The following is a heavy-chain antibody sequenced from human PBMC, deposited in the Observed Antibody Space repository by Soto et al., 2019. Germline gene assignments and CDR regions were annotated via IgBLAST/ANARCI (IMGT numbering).Heavy chain of an antibody. V-gene: IGHV1-69*13. Sequence: SVKVSCKASGGTFSSYAISWVRQAPGQGLEWMGGIIPIFGTANYAQKFQGRVTITADESTSTAYMELSSLRSEDTAVYYCARVVAARPGPLFYNWFDPWGQGXLVTVHS. CDR3: ARVVAARPGPLFYNWFDP. CDR2: IIPIFGTA. J-gene: IGHJ5*02. D-gene: IGHD6-6*01. CDR1: GGTFSSYA.